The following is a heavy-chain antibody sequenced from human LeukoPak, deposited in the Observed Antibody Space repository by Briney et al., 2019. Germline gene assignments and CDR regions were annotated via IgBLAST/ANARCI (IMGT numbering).Heavy chain of an antibody. D-gene: IGHD6-13*01. CDR1: GYTFTSYD. CDR2: MNPNSGNT. Sequence: GASVKVSCKASGYTFTSYDINWVRQATGQGLEWMGWMNPNSGNTGYAQKFQGRVTITRNTSISTAYMELSSLRSEDTAVYYCARVGGSSWYGDWFDPWGQGTLVTVSS. CDR3: ARVGGSSWYGDWFDP. V-gene: IGHV1-8*03. J-gene: IGHJ5*02.